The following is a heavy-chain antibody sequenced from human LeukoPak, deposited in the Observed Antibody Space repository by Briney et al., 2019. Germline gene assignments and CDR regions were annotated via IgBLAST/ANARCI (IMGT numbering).Heavy chain of an antibody. V-gene: IGHV1-24*01. CDR2: FDPVDGET. Sequence: GASVKVSCKASGYTFTSYYMHWVRQAPGQGLEWMGGFDPVDGETIYAQKFQGRVTMTEDTSTDTAYMELSSLRSEDTAVYYCATDFGDYWGQGTLVTVSS. CDR1: GYTFTSYY. D-gene: IGHD3-3*01. CDR3: ATDFGDY. J-gene: IGHJ4*02.